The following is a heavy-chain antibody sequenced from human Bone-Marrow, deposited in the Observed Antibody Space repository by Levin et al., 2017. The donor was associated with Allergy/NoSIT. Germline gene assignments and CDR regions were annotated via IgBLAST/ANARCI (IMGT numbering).Heavy chain of an antibody. CDR3: ARGGMYYHDSSGYPFDF. D-gene: IGHD3-22*01. Sequence: LSLTCTVSGGSIGSSDYYWSWIRQTPGKGLEWIGCIYYLGHTYYDRSLKSRVAISVDTSKNQLSLKLRSVTAADTAVYYCARGGMYYHDSSGYPFDFWGQGTQVTVSS. V-gene: IGHV4-30-4*01. CDR2: IYYLGHT. CDR1: GGSIGSSDYY. J-gene: IGHJ4*02.